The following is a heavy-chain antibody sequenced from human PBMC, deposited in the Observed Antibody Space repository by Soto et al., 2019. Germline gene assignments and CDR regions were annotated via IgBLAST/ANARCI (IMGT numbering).Heavy chain of an antibody. D-gene: IGHD6-25*01. CDR2: LYRSGDT. Sequence: KLVESGGGVVQPGGSLRLSCAASGITVSSNYMSWVRQAPGKGLEWVSTLYRSGDTYYADSVRGRFTISRDSSKNTLFVQVSSLRVEDTGVYFCARAVLKRQKVEWFDLWGQGTQVFVSS. J-gene: IGHJ5*02. CDR1: GITVSSNY. V-gene: IGHV3-66*01. CDR3: ARAVLKRQKVEWFDL.